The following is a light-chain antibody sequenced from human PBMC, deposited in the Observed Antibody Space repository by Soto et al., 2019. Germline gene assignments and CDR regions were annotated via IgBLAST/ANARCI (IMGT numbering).Light chain of an antibody. J-gene: IGLJ3*02. CDR2: GNS. V-gene: IGLV2-11*01. Sequence: QSALTQPRSVSGSPGQSVTISCTGTSSDVGGYYYVSWYQQHPGKAPKLLIYGNSNRPSGVPDRFSGSKSGTSASLAITGLQAEDEADYYCQSYDSSLSGWVFGGGTKLTVL. CDR3: QSYDSSLSGWV. CDR1: SSDVGGYYY.